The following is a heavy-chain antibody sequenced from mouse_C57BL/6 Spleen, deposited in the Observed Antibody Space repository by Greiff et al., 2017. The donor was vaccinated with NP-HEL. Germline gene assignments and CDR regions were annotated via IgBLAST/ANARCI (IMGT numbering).Heavy chain of an antibody. D-gene: IGHD1-1*01. Sequence: QVQLQQPGAELVKPGASVKLSCKASGYTFTSYWMQWVKQRPGQGLEWIGEIDPSDSYTNYNQKFKGKATLTVDTSSSTAYMQLSSLTSEDSAVYYCARPGEGSSSAWFAYWGQGTLVTVSA. CDR3: ARPGEGSSSAWFAY. CDR1: GYTFTSYW. CDR2: IDPSDSYT. J-gene: IGHJ3*01. V-gene: IGHV1-50*01.